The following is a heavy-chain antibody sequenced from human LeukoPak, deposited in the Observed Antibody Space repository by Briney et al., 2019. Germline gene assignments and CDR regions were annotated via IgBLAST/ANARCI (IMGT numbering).Heavy chain of an antibody. V-gene: IGHV3-48*03. Sequence: GGSLRLSCAASGFTFSSYEMNWVRQAPGKGLEWVSYISSSGTTLYYADSVKGRFTISRDNAKNSLFLQMSSLRAEDTAVYYCAREGSGYYYYWGQGTLVTVSS. CDR3: AREGSGYYYY. CDR1: GFTFSSYE. CDR2: ISSSGTTL. J-gene: IGHJ4*02. D-gene: IGHD3-22*01.